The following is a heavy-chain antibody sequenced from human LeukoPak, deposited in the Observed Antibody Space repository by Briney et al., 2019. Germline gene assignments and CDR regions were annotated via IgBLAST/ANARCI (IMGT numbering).Heavy chain of an antibody. V-gene: IGHV1-8*01. J-gene: IGHJ4*02. Sequence: ASVKVSCKASGYTPNNYDIYWVRQATGQRLEWLVYMNLNSGNTCYAENFQGRLTMSINTTLTIAYISMRSLREPDIPLYYCARCSVGVRKRIDFWGQGTLVTVSS. D-gene: IGHD2-15*01. CDR2: MNLNSGNT. CDR1: GYTPNNYD. CDR3: ARCSVGVRKRIDF.